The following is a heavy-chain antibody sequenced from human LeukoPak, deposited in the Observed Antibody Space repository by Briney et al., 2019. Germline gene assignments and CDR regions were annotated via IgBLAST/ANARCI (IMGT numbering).Heavy chain of an antibody. CDR3: AIFLEWLSPRLDY. J-gene: IGHJ4*02. D-gene: IGHD3-3*01. CDR2: ISGSGGST. Sequence: GGSLRLSCAASGFTFSDYAMNWVRQAPGKGLECVSAISGSGGSTYYADSVKGRFTISRDNSKNTLYVQMNSLRAEDTAIYYCAIFLEWLSPRLDYWGQGTLVTVSS. V-gene: IGHV3-23*01. CDR1: GFTFSDYA.